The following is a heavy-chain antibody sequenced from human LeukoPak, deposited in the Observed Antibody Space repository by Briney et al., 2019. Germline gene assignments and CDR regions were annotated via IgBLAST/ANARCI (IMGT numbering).Heavy chain of an antibody. CDR3: ARDRNNYDFWSGYWNY. Sequence: GGSLRLSCAASGFTFSSYSMNWVRQAPGKGLEWVSSISSSSSYIYYADSVKGRFTISRDNAKNSLYLQMNSLRAEDTAVYYRARDRNNYDFWSGYWNYWGQGTLVTVSS. CDR1: GFTFSSYS. J-gene: IGHJ4*02. CDR2: ISSSSSYI. V-gene: IGHV3-21*01. D-gene: IGHD3-3*01.